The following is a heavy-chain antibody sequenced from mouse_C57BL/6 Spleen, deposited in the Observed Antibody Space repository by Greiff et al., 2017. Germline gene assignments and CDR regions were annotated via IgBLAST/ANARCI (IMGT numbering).Heavy chain of an antibody. CDR1: GYTFTDYN. Sequence: VHVKQSGPELVKPGASVKIPCKASGYTFTDYNMDWVKQSHGKSLEWIGDINPNNGGTIYNQKFKGKATLTVDKSSSTAYMERRSLTSEDTAVYYCARGVYDEGWFAYWGQGTLVTVSA. J-gene: IGHJ3*01. D-gene: IGHD2-12*01. CDR3: ARGVYDEGWFAY. V-gene: IGHV1-18*01. CDR2: INPNNGGT.